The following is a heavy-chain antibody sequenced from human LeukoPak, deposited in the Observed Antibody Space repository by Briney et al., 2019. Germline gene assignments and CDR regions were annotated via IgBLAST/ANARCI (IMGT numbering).Heavy chain of an antibody. CDR1: GFTVSPNY. CDR3: AKDLEGDVSHFGY. D-gene: IGHD3-3*01. J-gene: IGHJ4*02. Sequence: GSLRLSCAASGFTVSPNYMTWVRQAPGKGLEWVSAISGTGGSTYYADSVKGRFTISRDNSKNTLYLQMNSLRAEDTAVYYCAKDLEGDVSHFGYWGQGTLVTVSS. V-gene: IGHV3-23*01. CDR2: ISGTGGST.